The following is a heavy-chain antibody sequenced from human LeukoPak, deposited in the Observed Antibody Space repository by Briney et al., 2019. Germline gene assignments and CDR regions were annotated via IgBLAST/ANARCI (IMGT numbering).Heavy chain of an antibody. CDR1: GYTFTGYY. Sequence: ASVKVSCKASGYTFTGYYMHWVRQAPGQGLEWMGWINPNSGGTNYAQKFQGRVTMTRDTSISTAYMELSRLRFDDTAVYYCARDREVDTDFAFDIWGQGTMVTVSS. J-gene: IGHJ3*02. D-gene: IGHD5-18*01. V-gene: IGHV1-2*02. CDR3: ARDREVDTDFAFDI. CDR2: INPNSGGT.